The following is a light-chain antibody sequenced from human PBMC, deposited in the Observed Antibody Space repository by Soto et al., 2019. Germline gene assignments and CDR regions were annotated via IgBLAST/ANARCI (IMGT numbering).Light chain of an antibody. V-gene: IGKV3-20*01. J-gene: IGKJ2*01. CDR3: QQYGSSPPYT. CDR1: QSVSSSY. Sequence: EIVLTQFPGTLSLSPGERATLSCRASQSVSSSYLAWYQQKPGQAPRLLIYGASSRATGIPDRFSGSGSGTDFPLTISRLEPEDFAVYSCQQYGSSPPYTFGQGTKLAIQ. CDR2: GAS.